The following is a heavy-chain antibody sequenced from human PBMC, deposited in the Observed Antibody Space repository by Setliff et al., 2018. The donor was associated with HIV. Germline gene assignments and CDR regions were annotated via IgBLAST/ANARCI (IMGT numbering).Heavy chain of an antibody. CDR2: ISSSSTTI. CDR3: ARSFPYYYESSGLYAMDV. V-gene: IGHV3-48*01. Sequence: PGGSLRLSCAASGFIFSTYSMNWVRQAPGKGLEWVSYISSSSTTIKYADSVKGRFTISRDNAKNSLYLQLNSLRAEDTAVYFCARSFPYYYESSGLYAMDVWGQGTTVTVS. CDR1: GFIFSTYS. J-gene: IGHJ6*02. D-gene: IGHD3-22*01.